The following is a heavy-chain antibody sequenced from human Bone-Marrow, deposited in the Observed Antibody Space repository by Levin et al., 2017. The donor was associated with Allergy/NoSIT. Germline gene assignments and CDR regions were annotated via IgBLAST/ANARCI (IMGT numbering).Heavy chain of an antibody. D-gene: IGHD6-13*01. J-gene: IGHJ4*02. Sequence: SVKVSCKASGGTFSSYAISWVRQAPGQGLEWMGGIIPIFGTANYAQKFQGRVTITADESTSTAYMELSSLRSEDTAVYYCASRDIDGSSWPEYRFDYWGQGTLVTVSS. V-gene: IGHV1-69*13. CDR1: GGTFSSYA. CDR3: ASRDIDGSSWPEYRFDY. CDR2: IIPIFGTA.